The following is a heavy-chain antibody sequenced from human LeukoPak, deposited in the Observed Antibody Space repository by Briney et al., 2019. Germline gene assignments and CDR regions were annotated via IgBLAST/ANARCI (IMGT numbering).Heavy chain of an antibody. D-gene: IGHD3-22*01. CDR2: ISAYNGNT. CDR1: GYTFTSYG. V-gene: IGHV1-18*01. CDR3: ASLREDYYDSRYYFDY. J-gene: IGHJ4*02. Sequence: ASVKVSCKASGYTFTSYGISWVRQAPGQGLEWMGWISAYNGNTNYAQKLQGRVTMTTDTSTSTAYMELRSLRSDDTAVYYCASLREDYYDSRYYFDYWGQGTLVTVSS.